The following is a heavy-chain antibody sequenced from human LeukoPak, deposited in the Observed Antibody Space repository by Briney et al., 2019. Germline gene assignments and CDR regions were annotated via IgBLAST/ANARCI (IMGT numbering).Heavy chain of an antibody. CDR2: IHNSGRT. Sequence: SETLSLTCTVSGGSISDYYWSWIRQPPGKGLEWIGYIHNSGRTNYNPSLKSRVTISVDTSKDQFSLKLSSVTAADTAVYYCARVGARTFGHIYFDFWGQGTLVTVSS. CDR3: ARVGARTFGHIYFDF. J-gene: IGHJ4*02. D-gene: IGHD2-21*01. V-gene: IGHV4-59*01. CDR1: GGSISDYY.